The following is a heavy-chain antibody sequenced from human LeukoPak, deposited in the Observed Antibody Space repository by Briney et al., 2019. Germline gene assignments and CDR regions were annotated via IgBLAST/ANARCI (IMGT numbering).Heavy chain of an antibody. Sequence: GGSLRLSCAASGFTVSSKYMNWVRQAPGKGLEWVSIIYSSGGTYYADSVKGRFTISRDNSRNTLYLQMNSMRPEDTAVYYCARELGYYYDATGDFWGQGTLVTVSS. CDR3: ARELGYYYDATGDF. CDR2: IYSSGGT. CDR1: GFTVSSKY. V-gene: IGHV3-66*03. D-gene: IGHD3-22*01. J-gene: IGHJ4*02.